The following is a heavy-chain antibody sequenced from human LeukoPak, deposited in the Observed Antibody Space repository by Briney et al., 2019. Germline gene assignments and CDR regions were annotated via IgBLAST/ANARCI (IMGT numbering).Heavy chain of an antibody. CDR1: GFTFSSYS. Sequence: GSLRLSCAASGFTFSSYSMNWVRQAPGKGLEWVSSISSSSSYIYSADSVKGRFTISRDDAKNSLYLQMNSLRAEDTAVYYCARDSEDYSGSYYALYNWFDPWGQGTLVTVSS. J-gene: IGHJ5*02. CDR3: ARDSEDYSGSYYALYNWFDP. D-gene: IGHD1-26*01. CDR2: ISSSSSYI. V-gene: IGHV3-21*01.